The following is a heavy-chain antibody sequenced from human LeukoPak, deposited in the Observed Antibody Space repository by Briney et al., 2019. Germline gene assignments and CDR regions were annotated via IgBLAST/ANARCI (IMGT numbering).Heavy chain of an antibody. CDR2: VNLSGST. J-gene: IGHJ4*02. CDR3: ATGVCLARDY. CDR1: GDSIGTYY. Sequence: SETLSLTCTISGDSIGTYYWSWIRQSPRRGLEWIGDVNLSGSTNYNPSLNYNPSLKSRVSISIDTSKNQFSLKLSSVTGADTAVYYCATGVCLARDYWGQGTLVTVSS. V-gene: IGHV4-59*01.